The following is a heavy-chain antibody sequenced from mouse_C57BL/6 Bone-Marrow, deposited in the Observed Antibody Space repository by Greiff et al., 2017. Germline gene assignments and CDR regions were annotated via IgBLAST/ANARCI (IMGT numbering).Heavy chain of an antibody. J-gene: IGHJ3*01. Sequence: VQLQQSGAELVKPGASVKLSCKASGYTFTEYTINWVKQRSGQGLEWIGWFYPGSGSIKYNEKFKEKATLTADKSSSRVYMELSRFTSEDSAVYFGARPEDTATARRGAWFGYWGRGPLVTVSA. CDR2: FYPGSGSI. CDR1: GYTFTEYT. V-gene: IGHV1-62-2*01. CDR3: ARPEDTATARRGAWFGY. D-gene: IGHD1-2*01.